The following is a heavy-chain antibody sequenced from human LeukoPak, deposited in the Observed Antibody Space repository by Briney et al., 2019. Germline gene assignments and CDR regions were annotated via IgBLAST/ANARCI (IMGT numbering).Heavy chain of an antibody. J-gene: IGHJ4*02. CDR3: ARDLRSGWYSDY. CDR2: ISSSSSYT. V-gene: IGHV3-11*06. D-gene: IGHD6-19*01. Sequence: GGSLRLSCAASGFTFSVYYMSWIRQAPGKGLEWVSYISSSSSYTNYADSVKGRFTISRDNAKNSLYLQMNSLRAEDTAVHYCARDLRSGWYSDYWGQGTLVTVSS. CDR1: GFTFSVYY.